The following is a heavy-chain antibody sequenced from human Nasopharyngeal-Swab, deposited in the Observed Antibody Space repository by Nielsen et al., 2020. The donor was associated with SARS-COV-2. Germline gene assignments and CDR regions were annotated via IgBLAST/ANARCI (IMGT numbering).Heavy chain of an antibody. Sequence: SETPSLTCTVSGGSISSYYWSWIRQPPGKGLEWIGYIYYSGSTNYNPSLKSRVTISVDTSKNQFSLKLTSVTAADTAVYYCASNSTSWYGSAFDIWGQGTMVTVSS. D-gene: IGHD2-2*01. CDR1: GGSISSYY. CDR3: ASNSTSWYGSAFDI. CDR2: IYYSGST. V-gene: IGHV4-59*01. J-gene: IGHJ3*02.